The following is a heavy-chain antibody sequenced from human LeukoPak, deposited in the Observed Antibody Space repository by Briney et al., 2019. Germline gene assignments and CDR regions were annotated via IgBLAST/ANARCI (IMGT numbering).Heavy chain of an antibody. J-gene: IGHJ6*03. Sequence: GGSLRLSCVASGFTVSRDGMNWVRQAPGKGLEWVGFIRSKAYGGTTEYAASVKGRFTISRDDSKSIAYLQMNSLKTEDTAVYYCTRGGYTAMVGYYYYYMDVWGKGTTVTISS. CDR3: TRGGYTAMVGYYYYYMDV. V-gene: IGHV3-49*04. CDR2: IRSKAYGGTT. CDR1: GFTVSRDG. D-gene: IGHD5-18*01.